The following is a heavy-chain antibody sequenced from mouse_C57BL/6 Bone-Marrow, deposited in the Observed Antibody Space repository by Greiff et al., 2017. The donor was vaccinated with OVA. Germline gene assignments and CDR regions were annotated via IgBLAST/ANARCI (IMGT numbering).Heavy chain of an antibody. J-gene: IGHJ1*03. Sequence: EVQLMESGGGLVQSGRSLRLSCAPSGFTFSDFYMEWVRQAPGKGLEWIAASRNKANDYTTEYSASVKGRFIVSRDTSQSILYLQMNALRAEDTAIYYCARDDYYWYFDVWGTGTTVTVSS. CDR3: ARDDYYWYFDV. CDR2: SRNKANDYTT. CDR1: GFTFSDFY. V-gene: IGHV7-1*01.